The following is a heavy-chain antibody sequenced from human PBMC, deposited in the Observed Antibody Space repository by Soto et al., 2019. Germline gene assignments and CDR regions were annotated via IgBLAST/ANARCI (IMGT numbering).Heavy chain of an antibody. V-gene: IGHV3-21*06. Sequence: EVQLVESGGGLVEPGGSLRRSCATSGFSFSSSDMTWVRQAPGKGLEYVSSINYSGRYMFYAGSLRGRFTVSRDNAKNSLYLQMNSLRAEDTAVYYCARKSSSDSTGYDYFAYWGLGTLVTVSS. CDR1: GFSFSSSD. D-gene: IGHD3-22*01. CDR3: ARKSSSDSTGYDYFAY. CDR2: INYSGRYM. J-gene: IGHJ4*02.